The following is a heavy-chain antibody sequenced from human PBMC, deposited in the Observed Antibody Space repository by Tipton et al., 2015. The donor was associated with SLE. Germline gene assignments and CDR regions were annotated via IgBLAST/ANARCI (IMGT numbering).Heavy chain of an antibody. D-gene: IGHD2-15*01. Sequence: QVPLVQSGAEVKKPGASVKVSCKASGFSFTGYYMHWVRQAPGQGLEWMGRINAHTGVTDYAQKFQGRVTMTRDTSIRTAYLEFYRLRSDDTALYYCAREAGPPDLMVVVAAPPDGFDIWGQGTMVTVSS. CDR1: GFSFTGYY. CDR2: INAHTGVT. CDR3: AREAGPPDLMVVVAAPPDGFDI. J-gene: IGHJ3*02. V-gene: IGHV1-2*06.